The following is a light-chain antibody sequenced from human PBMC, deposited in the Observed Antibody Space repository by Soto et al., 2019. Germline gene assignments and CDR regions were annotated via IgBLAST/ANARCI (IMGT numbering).Light chain of an antibody. J-gene: IGKJ1*01. Sequence: EIVLTQSPGTLSLSPGERATLSCRASQSVSSSYLAWYQQKPGQAPRLLIYGASSRATGIPVRFSGSGSGTDFTLTISRLEPEAFAVYYCQQYGSSPPWTFGQGTKVDIK. CDR2: GAS. V-gene: IGKV3-20*01. CDR3: QQYGSSPPWT. CDR1: QSVSSSY.